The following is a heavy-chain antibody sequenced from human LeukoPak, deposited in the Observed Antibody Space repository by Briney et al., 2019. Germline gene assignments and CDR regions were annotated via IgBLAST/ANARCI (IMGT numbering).Heavy chain of an antibody. CDR2: IIPIFGTA. J-gene: IGHJ4*02. CDR3: ARGVYDSSGYARYYFDY. Sequence: SVKLSCKASGGTFSSYAISWVRQAPGQGLGWMGGIIPIFGTANYAQKFQGRVTFTTAESTSTAYMELSSLRSEDTAVYYCARGVYDSSGYARYYFDYWGQGTLVTVSS. D-gene: IGHD3-22*01. CDR1: GGTFSSYA. V-gene: IGHV1-69*05.